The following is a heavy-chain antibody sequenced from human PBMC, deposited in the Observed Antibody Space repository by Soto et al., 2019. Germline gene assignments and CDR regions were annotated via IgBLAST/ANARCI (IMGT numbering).Heavy chain of an antibody. J-gene: IGHJ4*02. CDR1: GYTFSRYG. Sequence: QVQLVQSGAEVKKPGASVRVSCKASGYTFSRYGISWVRQAPGQGLEWMGWISGFNGNTKESEKLKGRVTLTTDTAANTAHMELRGLRSDDRAVYYCARASAYSTPWSFDNWGQGTLVTVSS. D-gene: IGHD6-13*01. V-gene: IGHV1-18*01. CDR2: ISGFNGNT. CDR3: ARASAYSTPWSFDN.